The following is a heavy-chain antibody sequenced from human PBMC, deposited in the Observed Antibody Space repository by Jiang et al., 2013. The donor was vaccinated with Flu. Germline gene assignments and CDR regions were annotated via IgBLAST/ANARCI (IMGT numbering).Heavy chain of an antibody. CDR1: GFTFSSYS. J-gene: IGHJ4*02. D-gene: IGHD3-3*01. Sequence: EVQLLESGGGLVKPGGSLRLSCAASGFTFSSYSMNWVRQAPGKGLEWVSSISSSSSYIYYADSVKGRFTISRDNAKNSLYLQMNSLRAEDTAVYYCARDLDFWMGGYYFDYWGQGTWSPS. CDR2: ISSSSSYI. V-gene: IGHV3-21*01. CDR3: ARDLDFWMGGYYFDY.